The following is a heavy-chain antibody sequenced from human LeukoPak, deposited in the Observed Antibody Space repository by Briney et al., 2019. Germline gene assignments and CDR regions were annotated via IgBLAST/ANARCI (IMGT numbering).Heavy chain of an antibody. CDR3: AKGSLCRGSTSCYGGDYYYGMDV. CDR2: ISWNSGSI. Sequence: GGSLRLSCAASGFTFSSYWMSWVRQAPGKGLEWVSGISWNSGSIGYADSVKGRFTISRDNAKNSLYLQMNSLRAEDTALYYCAKGSLCRGSTSCYGGDYYYGMDVWGQGTTVTVSS. D-gene: IGHD2-2*01. V-gene: IGHV3-9*01. J-gene: IGHJ6*02. CDR1: GFTFSSYW.